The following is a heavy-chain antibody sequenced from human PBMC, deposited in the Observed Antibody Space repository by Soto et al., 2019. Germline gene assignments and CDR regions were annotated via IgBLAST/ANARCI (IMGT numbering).Heavy chain of an antibody. CDR2: IYPSDSDP. V-gene: IGHV5-51*01. J-gene: IGHJ3*02. D-gene: IGHD3-3*01. Sequence: GECLNVSCKGCGYRFTGYFISCVRQIRGKGLEWMGIIYPSDSDPTYSPSFHGHVTVSADQSISPAHLQWSSLKASDTAMYYCATHYPYDLDDAFDIWGQGTMVTVSS. CDR1: GYRFTGYF. CDR3: ATHYPYDLDDAFDI.